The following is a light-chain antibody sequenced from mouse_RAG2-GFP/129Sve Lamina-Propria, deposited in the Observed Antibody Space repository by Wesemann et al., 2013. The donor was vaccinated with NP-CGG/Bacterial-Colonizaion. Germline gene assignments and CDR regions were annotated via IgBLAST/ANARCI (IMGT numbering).Light chain of an antibody. V-gene: IGKV6-13*01. CDR1: QNVGTN. CDR2: SAS. CDR3: QQYSSYPYT. Sequence: DIVMTQSQKFMSTSVGDRVSVTCKASQNVGTNVAWYQQKPGQSPKLLIYSASNRYTGVPDRFTGSGSGTDFTLTISNVQSEDLADYFCQQYSSYPYTFGGGTKLEIK. J-gene: IGKJ2*01.